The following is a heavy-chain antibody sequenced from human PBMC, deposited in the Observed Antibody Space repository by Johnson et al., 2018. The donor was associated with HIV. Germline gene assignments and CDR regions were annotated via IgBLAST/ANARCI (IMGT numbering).Heavy chain of an antibody. CDR1: GFTFDDYA. D-gene: IGHD6-13*01. J-gene: IGHJ3*02. V-gene: IGHV3-9*01. CDR2: ISWNSGSI. CDR3: AKDSRRAAAGRIGLCAFDI. Sequence: QLVESGGGVVRPGGSLRLSCAASGFTFDDYAMHWVRQAPGKGLEWVSGISWNSGSIGYADSVKGRFTISRDNAKNSLYLQMNSLRAEDTAVYYCAKDSRRAAAGRIGLCAFDIWGQGTMVTVSS.